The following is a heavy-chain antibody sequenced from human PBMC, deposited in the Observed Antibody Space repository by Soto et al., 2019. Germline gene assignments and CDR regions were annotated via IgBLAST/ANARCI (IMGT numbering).Heavy chain of an antibody. CDR3: ARVDCSSTSCYASIDY. J-gene: IGHJ4*02. V-gene: IGHV3-21*01. D-gene: IGHD2-2*01. Sequence: GGSLRLSCAASGFTFSSYSMNWVRQAPGKGLEWVSSISSSSSYIYYADSIKGRFTNSRDNAKNSLYLQMNSLRAEDTAVYYCARVDCSSTSCYASIDYWGQGTLVTVSS. CDR1: GFTFSSYS. CDR2: ISSSSSYI.